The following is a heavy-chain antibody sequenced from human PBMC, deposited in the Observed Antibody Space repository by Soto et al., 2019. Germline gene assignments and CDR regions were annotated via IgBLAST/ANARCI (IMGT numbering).Heavy chain of an antibody. CDR2: IYYTGST. CDR1: GGSVSSESHY. CDR3: ARGQYDFRSGSYYYAMEV. D-gene: IGHD3-3*01. Sequence: SETLSLTXTVSGGSVSSESHYWSWIRQTPGKGLEWIGYIYYTGSTNYNPSLKGRVTMSVDTSRDQVSLRLRSVTRADTAVYYCARGQYDFRSGSYYYAMEVWGQGTKVTVSS. V-gene: IGHV4-61*01. J-gene: IGHJ6*02.